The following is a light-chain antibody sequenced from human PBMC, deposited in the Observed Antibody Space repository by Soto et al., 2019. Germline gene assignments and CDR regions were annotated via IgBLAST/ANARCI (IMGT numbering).Light chain of an antibody. J-gene: IGKJ1*01. V-gene: IGKV1-17*01. CDR3: LQHDSYPWT. CDR1: QVISTY. Sequence: DIQLTQSPPSLSASVGDRVTITYRVSQVISTYLNCYRHKPGEAPKRLIYAASSLQSGVPSRFSGSGSGTEFTLTISSLQPEDFATYFCLQHDSYPWTFGQGTKVDI. CDR2: AAS.